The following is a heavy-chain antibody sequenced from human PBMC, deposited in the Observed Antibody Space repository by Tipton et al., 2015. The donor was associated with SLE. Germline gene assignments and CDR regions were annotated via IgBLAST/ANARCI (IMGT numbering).Heavy chain of an antibody. Sequence: SLRLSCAVSGFTFCLRDYSMHWVRQAPGKGLEWVAVISYDGNKINFADSVKGRFTISRDNTKNSLFLEMTGLRTEDTALYYCTKTVRGHDDYGDYYNALDFWGRGTRVTV. D-gene: IGHD4-17*01. CDR2: ISYDGNKI. CDR1: GFTFCLRDYS. V-gene: IGHV3-30*18. CDR3: TKTVRGHDDYGDYYNALDF. J-gene: IGHJ3*01.